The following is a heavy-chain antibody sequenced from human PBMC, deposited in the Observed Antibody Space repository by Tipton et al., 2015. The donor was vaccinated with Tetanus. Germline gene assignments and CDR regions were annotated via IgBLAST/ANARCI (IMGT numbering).Heavy chain of an antibody. V-gene: IGHV1-2*02. D-gene: IGHD6-13*01. CDR3: ARGNRGSSWYL. CDR1: GYTFTGHY. J-gene: IGHJ4*02. CDR2: ISPNSGVT. Sequence: QSGAEVKRPGASVKVSCKASGYTFTGHYIHWVRQAPGQGLEWMGWISPNSGVTNYGKKFQGRVTMTRDTSITTAYMELSSLTSDDTAVYYCARGNRGSSWYLWGQGTLLTVSS.